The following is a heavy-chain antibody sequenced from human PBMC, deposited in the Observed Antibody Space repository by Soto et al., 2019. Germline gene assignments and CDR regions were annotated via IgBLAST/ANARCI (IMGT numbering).Heavy chain of an antibody. V-gene: IGHV3-48*02. CDR2: ISTSSSTI. J-gene: IGHJ4*02. CDR1: GFTFTNYI. D-gene: IGHD1-26*01. Sequence: GGSLRLSCAASGFTFTNYIMNWVRQAPGKGLEWLTYISTSSSTIYYADSVKGRFTISRDNAKNSLFLQLDSLRDEDTAVYYCARDYSFDYWGQGTLVTVSS. CDR3: ARDYSFDY.